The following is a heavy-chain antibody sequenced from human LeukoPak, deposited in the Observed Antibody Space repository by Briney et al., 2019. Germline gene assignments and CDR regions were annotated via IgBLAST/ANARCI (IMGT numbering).Heavy chain of an antibody. V-gene: IGHV4-39*01. J-gene: IGHJ3*02. Sequence: SETLSLTCTVSGGSISSSTFYWGWIRQAPGKGLEWIGSIYYSGSTYYNPSLKSRVTISVDTSKNQFSLKLSSVTAADTAVYYCASIAVAADAFDIWGQGTMVTVSS. CDR3: ASIAVAADAFDI. D-gene: IGHD6-19*01. CDR1: GGSISSSTFY. CDR2: IYYSGST.